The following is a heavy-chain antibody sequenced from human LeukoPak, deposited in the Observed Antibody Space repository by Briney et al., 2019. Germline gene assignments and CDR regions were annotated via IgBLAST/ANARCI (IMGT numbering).Heavy chain of an antibody. V-gene: IGHV1-2*02. Sequence: ASVQVSCKAFGYTFPYYYLHWVRQAPGQGFEWMGWIDPKSGDTNYAQTFRGRFTMTRDTSINTVYMDLSSLRSDDTAVYYCARDPSTKYYTDSWGQGTLVTVSS. CDR1: GYTFPYYY. J-gene: IGHJ4*02. CDR2: IDPKSGDT. D-gene: IGHD2-2*01. CDR3: ARDPSTKYYTDS.